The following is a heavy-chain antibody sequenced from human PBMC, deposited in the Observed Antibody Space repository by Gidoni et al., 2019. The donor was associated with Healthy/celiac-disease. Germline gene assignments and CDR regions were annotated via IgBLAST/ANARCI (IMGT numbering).Heavy chain of an antibody. J-gene: IGHJ4*02. D-gene: IGHD3-22*01. CDR2: ISGSGGST. CDR1: GFTFSSYA. CDR3: AKDPAPNYYDSSGPSGDY. V-gene: IGHV3-23*01. Sequence: EVQLLESGGGLVQPGGSLRLSCAASGFTFSSYAMSWVRQAPGKGLEWVSAISGSGGSTYYADSGKGRFTISRDNSKNTLYLQMNSLRAEDTAVYYCAKDPAPNYYDSSGPSGDYWGQGTLVTVSS.